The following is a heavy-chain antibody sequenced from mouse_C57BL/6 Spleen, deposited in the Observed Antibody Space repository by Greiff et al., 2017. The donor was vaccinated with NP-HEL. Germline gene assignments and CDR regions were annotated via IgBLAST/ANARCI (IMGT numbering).Heavy chain of an antibody. J-gene: IGHJ4*01. D-gene: IGHD4-1*01. V-gene: IGHV5-17*01. CDR2: ISSGSSTI. Sequence: EVQGVESGGGLVKPGGSLKLSCAASGFTFSDYGMHWVRQAPEKGLEWVAYISSGSSTIYYADTVKGRFTISRDNAKNTLLLQMTSLGSEDTAMYYCGRLNWARGYYYAMDYWGQGTSGTVSS. CDR1: GFTFSDYG. CDR3: GRLNWARGYYYAMDY.